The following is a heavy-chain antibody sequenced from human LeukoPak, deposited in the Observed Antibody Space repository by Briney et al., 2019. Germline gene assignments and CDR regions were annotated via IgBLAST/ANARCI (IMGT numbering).Heavy chain of an antibody. V-gene: IGHV3-23*01. D-gene: IGHD4-17*01. CDR3: AKGSRDYGDYVLVY. J-gene: IGHJ4*02. CDR2: ISGSGSGGST. CDR1: GFTFSSSA. Sequence: GGSLRLSCAASGFTFSSSAMSWVRQAPGKGLEWVSSISGSGSGGSTYYADSVKGRFTISRDNSKNTLYLQMNSLIAEDTAVYYCAKGSRDYGDYVLVYWGQGTLVTVSS.